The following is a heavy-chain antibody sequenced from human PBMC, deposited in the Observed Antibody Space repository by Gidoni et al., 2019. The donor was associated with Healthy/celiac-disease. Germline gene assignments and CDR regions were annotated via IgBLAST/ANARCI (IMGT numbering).Heavy chain of an antibody. CDR2: IYCNDDK. CDR1: WFSLSTSGVG. V-gene: IGHV2-5*01. D-gene: IGHD3-3*01. CDR3: AHSLGAGYDFWSGYPNWFDP. J-gene: IGHJ5*02. Sequence: QITLKESGPTLVKPTQTLTLTCTFSWFSLSTSGVGVGWIRQPPGKALEWLAIIYCNDDKRYSPSLKSRLTSTKDTSKNQVVLTMTNMDPLDTATYYCAHSLGAGYDFWSGYPNWFDPWGQGTLVTVSS.